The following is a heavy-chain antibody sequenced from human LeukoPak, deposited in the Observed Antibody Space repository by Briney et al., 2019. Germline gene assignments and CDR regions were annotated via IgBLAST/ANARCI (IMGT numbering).Heavy chain of an antibody. V-gene: IGHV3-30-3*01. CDR3: ARGVDSGYIGY. CDR1: GFTFSSYA. Sequence: GGSLRLSCAASGFTFSSYAMHWVRQAPGKGLEWVAVISYDGSNKYYADSVKGRFTISRDNSKNTLYLQMNSLRAEDTAVYYCARGVDSGYIGYWGQGTLVTVSS. CDR2: ISYDGSNK. D-gene: IGHD3-22*01. J-gene: IGHJ4*02.